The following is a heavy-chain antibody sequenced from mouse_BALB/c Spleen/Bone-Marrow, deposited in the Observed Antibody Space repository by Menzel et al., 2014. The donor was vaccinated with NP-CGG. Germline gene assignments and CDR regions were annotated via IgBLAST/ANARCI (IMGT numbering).Heavy chain of an antibody. CDR1: GYTFTDYA. J-gene: IGHJ4*01. CDR2: ISTYNGNT. D-gene: IGHD2-14*01. Sequence: QVHVKQSGPEVVRPGVSVKISCEGSGYTFTDYAKHWVKQSHAKSLEWIGVISTYNGNTNYNQKLKGKATMTVDKSSSTAYMEPARLTSEDSAIYYCAREVRAPWYAMDYWSQGTSVTVSS. V-gene: IGHV1-67*01. CDR3: AREVRAPWYAMDY.